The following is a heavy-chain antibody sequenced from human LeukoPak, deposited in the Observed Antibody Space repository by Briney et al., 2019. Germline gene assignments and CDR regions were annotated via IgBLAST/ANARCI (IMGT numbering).Heavy chain of an antibody. CDR3: AKGAYIAAAGTVDY. Sequence: GGSLRLSCAASGFTFDTYSMTWVRQAPGKGLEWVSSIVGSGARTYYTDSVKGRFTISGDNSKNTLYLQMNSLRAEDTALYYCAKGAYIAAAGTVDYWGQGTLVTVSS. CDR1: GFTFDTYS. CDR2: IVGSGART. V-gene: IGHV3-23*01. D-gene: IGHD6-13*01. J-gene: IGHJ4*02.